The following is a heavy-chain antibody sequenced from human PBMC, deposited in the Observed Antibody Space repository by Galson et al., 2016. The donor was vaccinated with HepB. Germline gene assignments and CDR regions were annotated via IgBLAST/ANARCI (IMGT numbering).Heavy chain of an antibody. Sequence: SLRLSCAASGFTVSDNYMSWVRQAPGKGLEWVFIIYSAGDTYYADSVKGRFTVSRDDSKNILYLQMNSLRPEDTVVYYCARDTDSGSRADWWGQGTLVTVSS. J-gene: IGHJ4*02. CDR2: IYSAGDT. CDR1: GFTVSDNY. V-gene: IGHV3-53*01. CDR3: ARDTDSGSRADW. D-gene: IGHD6-25*01.